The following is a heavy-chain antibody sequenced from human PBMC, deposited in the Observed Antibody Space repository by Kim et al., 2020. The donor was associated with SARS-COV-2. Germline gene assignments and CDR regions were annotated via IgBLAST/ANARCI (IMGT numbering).Heavy chain of an antibody. CDR3: AHVVLRYFDCLFRADSASQYFDY. CDR2: IYWDDDK. Sequence: SGPTLVNPTQTLTLTCTFSGFSLSTSGVGVGWIRQPPGKALEWLALIYWDDDKRYSPSLKSRLTITKDTSKNQVVLTMTNMDPVDTATYYCAHVVLRYFDCLFRADSASQYFDYWGRGTLVTVSS. D-gene: IGHD3-9*01. CDR1: GFSLSTSGVG. V-gene: IGHV2-5*02. J-gene: IGHJ4*02.